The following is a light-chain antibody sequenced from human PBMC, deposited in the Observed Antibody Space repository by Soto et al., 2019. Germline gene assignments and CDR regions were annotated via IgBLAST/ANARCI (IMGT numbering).Light chain of an antibody. V-gene: IGKV3-11*01. CDR1: QSVTKC. Sequence: EIVLTQSPATLSLSPGERATLSCRASQSVTKCLAWYQQKPGQAPRLLIYDVSSRAPGIAARFSGSGSGTDFTLTISSREPEDFAVYYCQQCNNWPPITFGQGTRLEIK. CDR3: QQCNNWPPIT. J-gene: IGKJ5*01. CDR2: DVS.